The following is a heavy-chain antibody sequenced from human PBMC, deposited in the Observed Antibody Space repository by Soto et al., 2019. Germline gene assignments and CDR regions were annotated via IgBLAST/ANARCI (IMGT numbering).Heavy chain of an antibody. Sequence: PGESLKISCQCSGYTFSNFWIAWVRQLPGKGLEWMGIICPGDYETRYSPSFHGKVTISADRSIGTAYLQWSSLEASDSAFYFCARSPRSSPYFDYWGQGALVTVSS. CDR2: ICPGDYET. V-gene: IGHV5-51*01. CDR3: ARSPRSSPYFDY. D-gene: IGHD6-13*01. CDR1: GYTFSNFW. J-gene: IGHJ4*02.